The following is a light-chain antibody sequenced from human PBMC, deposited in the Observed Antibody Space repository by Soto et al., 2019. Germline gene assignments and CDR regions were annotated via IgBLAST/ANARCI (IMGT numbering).Light chain of an antibody. J-gene: IGKJ1*01. V-gene: IGKV4-1*01. CDR1: QSVFYSSNNKNY. Sequence: DIVMTQSPDSLAVSLGDRSTINCKSSQSVFYSSNNKNYLAWYQQKPGQPPKLLIYWASTRESGVPDRFSGSGSGTDFTLTITSLQAEDVAVYYCQQYYSAPTWTFGQGTKVDIK. CDR2: WAS. CDR3: QQYYSAPTWT.